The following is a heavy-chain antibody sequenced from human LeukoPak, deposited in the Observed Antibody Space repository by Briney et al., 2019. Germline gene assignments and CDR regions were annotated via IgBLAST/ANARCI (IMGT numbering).Heavy chain of an antibody. CDR3: AKDSWNYGEYYFDY. CDR1: GFTFDDYA. Sequence: GRSLRLSCAASGFTFDDYAMHWVRQAPGKGLEWVSGISWNSGSIGYADSVKGRFTISRDNAKNSLYLQMNSLGAEDTALYYCAKDSWNYGEYYFDYWGQGTLVTVSS. V-gene: IGHV3-9*01. J-gene: IGHJ4*02. D-gene: IGHD1-7*01. CDR2: ISWNSGSI.